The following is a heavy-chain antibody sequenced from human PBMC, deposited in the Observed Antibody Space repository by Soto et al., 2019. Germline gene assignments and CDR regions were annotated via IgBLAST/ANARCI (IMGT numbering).Heavy chain of an antibody. D-gene: IGHD1-26*01. CDR3: ARDPPGDSGSYLEYFQH. V-gene: IGHV3-48*02. CDR2: ISSSSSTI. J-gene: IGHJ1*01. CDR1: EFTFSSYS. Sequence: EVQLVESGGGLVQPGGSLRLSCAASEFTFSSYSMNWVRQAPGKGLEWVSYISSSSSTIYYADSVKGRFTISRDNAKNSLYLQMNSLRDEDTAVYYCARDPPGDSGSYLEYFQHWGQGTLVTVSS.